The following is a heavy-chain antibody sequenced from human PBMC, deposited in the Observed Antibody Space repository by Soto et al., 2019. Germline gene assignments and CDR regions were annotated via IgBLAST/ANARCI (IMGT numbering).Heavy chain of an antibody. J-gene: IGHJ4*02. V-gene: IGHV4-39*01. D-gene: IGHD3-3*01. Sequence: PSETLSLTCTVSGGSIISSSYYWVWIRQPPGKGLEWIGSIYYSGSTYYNPSLKSRVTISVDTSKNQFSLKLSSVTAAGTAVYYCARQDYDFWSGYYGVSDYWGQGTLVTVSS. CDR3: ARQDYDFWSGYYGVSDY. CDR1: GGSIISSSYY. CDR2: IYYSGST.